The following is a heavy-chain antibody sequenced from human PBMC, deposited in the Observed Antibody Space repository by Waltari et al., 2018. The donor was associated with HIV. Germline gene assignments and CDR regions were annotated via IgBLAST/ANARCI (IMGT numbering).Heavy chain of an antibody. J-gene: IGHJ6*02. Sequence: QVQLQESGPGLVKPSETLSLSCTVSGYSISSGYYWGWIRQPPGKGWEWIGSIFHSGGTYRNPSLKLRVTISVDASKNQFSRRLSCVTAADSAVYCCARSHFGLDYYYYGKDVWGQGTTLTVSS. CDR2: IFHSGGT. V-gene: IGHV4-38-2*02. CDR3: ARSHFGLDYYYYGKDV. CDR1: GYSISSGYY. D-gene: IGHD3-3*01.